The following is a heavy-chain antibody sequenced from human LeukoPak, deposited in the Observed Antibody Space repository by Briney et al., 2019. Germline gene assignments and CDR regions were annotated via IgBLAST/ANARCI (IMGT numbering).Heavy chain of an antibody. Sequence: PGGSLRLSCAASGFSLSSYAMSWVRQAPGKGLEWVSSISSSSSYIYYADSVKGRFTISRDNAKNSLYLQMNSLRAEDTAVYYCARAIAAAGNFAFDIWGQGTMVTVSS. CDR1: GFSLSSYA. V-gene: IGHV3-21*01. J-gene: IGHJ3*02. CDR2: ISSSSSYI. CDR3: ARAIAAAGNFAFDI. D-gene: IGHD6-13*01.